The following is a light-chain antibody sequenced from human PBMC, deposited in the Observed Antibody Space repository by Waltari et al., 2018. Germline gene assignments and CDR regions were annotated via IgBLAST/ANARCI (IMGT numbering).Light chain of an antibody. J-gene: IGLJ2*01. Sequence: ALTQPASVPTSPGQSFTLRCTGTSTDVGSSNLVSWYQQHPGKAPQLMIYEGSNRPSGVSNRFSGSKSGNTASLTISGLQAEDEADYYCCSYAGSVVFGGGTKLTVL. CDR3: CSYAGSVV. CDR1: STDVGSSNL. CDR2: EGS. V-gene: IGLV2-23*01.